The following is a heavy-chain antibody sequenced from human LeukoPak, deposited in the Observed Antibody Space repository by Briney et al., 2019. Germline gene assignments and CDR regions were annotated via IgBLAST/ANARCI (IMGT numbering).Heavy chain of an antibody. Sequence: GGSLRLSCVASGFTFSSCEMSWVRQAPGKGLEWVSSISSSESTIHYADSVRGRFTISRDNAKNSLFLQMNSLRAEDTAVYYCAKRWGFGYGLDVWGKGSTVTVSS. CDR1: GFTFSSCE. CDR3: AKRWGFGYGLDV. D-gene: IGHD5-24*01. J-gene: IGHJ6*04. CDR2: ISSSESTI. V-gene: IGHV3-48*03.